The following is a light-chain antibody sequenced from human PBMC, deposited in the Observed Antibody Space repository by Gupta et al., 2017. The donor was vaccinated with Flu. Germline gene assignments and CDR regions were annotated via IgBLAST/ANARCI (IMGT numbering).Light chain of an antibody. CDR3: MQTLQNPYT. V-gene: IGKV2-28*01. Sequence: ISCRSSQSLLHSNGYKYLDWYLQKPGQSPQLLIYLGSFRASGVPDRFSGSGSGTYFTLKISRVEPEDVGVYYCMQTLQNPYTFGQGTKLEI. J-gene: IGKJ2*01. CDR1: QSLLHSNGYKY. CDR2: LGS.